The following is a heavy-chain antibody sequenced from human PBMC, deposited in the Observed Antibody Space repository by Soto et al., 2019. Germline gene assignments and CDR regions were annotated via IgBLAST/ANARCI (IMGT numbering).Heavy chain of an antibody. V-gene: IGHV4-39*01. CDR3: SATHSSSLFYFDY. D-gene: IGHD6-13*01. Sequence: SETLSLTCTVSGGSISSSSYYWSWIRQPPGKGLEWIGSIYYSGSTYYNPSLKSRVTISVDTSKNQFSLKLSSVTAADTAVYYCSATHSSSLFYFDYWGQGTLVTVSP. J-gene: IGHJ4*02. CDR1: GGSISSSSYY. CDR2: IYYSGST.